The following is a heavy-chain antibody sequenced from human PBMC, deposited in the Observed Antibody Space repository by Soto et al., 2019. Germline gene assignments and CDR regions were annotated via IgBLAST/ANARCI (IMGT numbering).Heavy chain of an antibody. V-gene: IGHV2-26*04. D-gene: IGHD6-13*01. CDR3: ASTYSTSWYWFAS. J-gene: IGHJ5*01. CDR1: GFSLTNAGLG. CDR2: IFSNDEK. Sequence: QVTVKESGPVLVKPTETLTLTCTVSGFSLTNAGLGVSWIRQPPGKALEWLAHIFSNDEKSYSTSLKSRLTLSXDXAKSQVVLTMTNMDPVDTATYYCASTYSTSWYWFASWGQGTLVTVSS.